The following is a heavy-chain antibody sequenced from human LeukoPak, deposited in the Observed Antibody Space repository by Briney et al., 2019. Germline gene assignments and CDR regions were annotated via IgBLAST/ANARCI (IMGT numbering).Heavy chain of an antibody. CDR1: GFTVSKNY. D-gene: IGHD3-9*01. CDR3: ARDTGYDILTGYYSMGAFDI. CDR2: IYSGGST. V-gene: IGHV3-66*01. J-gene: IGHJ3*02. Sequence: GGSLRLSCAASGFTVSKNYMCWVRQAPGKGLEWVSVIYSGGSTYYADSVKGRFTISRDNSKNTLYLQMNSLRAEDTAVYYCARDTGYDILTGYYSMGAFDIWGQGTVVTVSS.